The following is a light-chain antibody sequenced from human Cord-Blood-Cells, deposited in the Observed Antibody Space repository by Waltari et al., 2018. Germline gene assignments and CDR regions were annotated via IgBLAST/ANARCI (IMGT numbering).Light chain of an antibody. CDR3: QQSYSTPYT. CDR2: CAS. Sequence: DIQMTQSTSSLSACVGDRDTITCRASQSISSYLNWYQQKPGKDPKLLIYCASRLQSGDPSRFSGSGSGTDITLIISSLKPEDFATYYCQQSYSTPYTFGEGTKLEIK. CDR1: QSISSY. J-gene: IGKJ2*01. V-gene: IGKV1-39*01.